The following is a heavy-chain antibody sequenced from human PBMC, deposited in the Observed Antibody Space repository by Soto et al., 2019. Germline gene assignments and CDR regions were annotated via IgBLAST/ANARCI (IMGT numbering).Heavy chain of an antibody. CDR3: ARGTYYYGSGSYSGQDDY. J-gene: IGHJ4*02. Sequence: QVQLVQSGAEVKKPGASVKVSCKASGYTFTSYGISWVRQAPGQGLEWMGWISAYNGNTNYAQKLQGRVTMTTDTSTSTAYMELRSLRSDDTAVYYCARGTYYYGSGSYSGQDDYWGQGTLVTVSS. D-gene: IGHD3-10*01. V-gene: IGHV1-18*01. CDR1: GYTFTSYG. CDR2: ISAYNGNT.